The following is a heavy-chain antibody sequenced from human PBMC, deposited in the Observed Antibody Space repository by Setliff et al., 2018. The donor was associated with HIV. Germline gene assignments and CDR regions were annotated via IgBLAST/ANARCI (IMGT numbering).Heavy chain of an antibody. CDR1: GGSISSDSYY. CDR2: IYTSGST. Sequence: SETLSLTCTVSGGSISSDSYYWSWIRQPAGKGLEWIGHIYTSGSTNYNPSLKSRVTISEDTSKKQFSLKLSSVTAADTAVYYCARSGCKGGSCWSHSVMVYWGQGALVTVSS. CDR3: ARSGCKGGSCWSHSVMVY. V-gene: IGHV4-61*09. D-gene: IGHD2-15*01. J-gene: IGHJ4*02.